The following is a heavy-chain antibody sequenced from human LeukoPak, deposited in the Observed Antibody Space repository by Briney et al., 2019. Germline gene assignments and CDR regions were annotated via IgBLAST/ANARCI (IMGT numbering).Heavy chain of an antibody. J-gene: IGHJ4*02. D-gene: IGHD5-18*01. CDR2: INPNSGGT. Sequence: GASVKVSCKASGYTFTGYYMHWVRQAPGQGLEWMGWINPNSGGTNYAQKFQGRVTMTRDTSISTAYMELSRLRSDDTAVYYCARDARSGYSYGPKVDYWGQGTLVTVPS. CDR3: ARDARSGYSYGPKVDY. V-gene: IGHV1-2*02. CDR1: GYTFTGYY.